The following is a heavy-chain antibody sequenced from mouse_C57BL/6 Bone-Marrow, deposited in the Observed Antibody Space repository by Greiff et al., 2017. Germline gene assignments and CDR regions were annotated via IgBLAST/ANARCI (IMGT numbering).Heavy chain of an antibody. D-gene: IGHD1-1*01. CDR1: GYTFTSYW. CDR3: ARFITTDWYFDV. J-gene: IGHJ1*03. Sequence: QVQLQQPGTELVKPGASVKLSCKASGYTFTSYWMHWVKQRPGQGLEWIGNINPSNGGTNYNEKFKSKATLTVDKPSSTAYMQLSSLTSEDSAVYYCARFITTDWYFDVWGTGTTVTVSS. V-gene: IGHV1-53*01. CDR2: INPSNGGT.